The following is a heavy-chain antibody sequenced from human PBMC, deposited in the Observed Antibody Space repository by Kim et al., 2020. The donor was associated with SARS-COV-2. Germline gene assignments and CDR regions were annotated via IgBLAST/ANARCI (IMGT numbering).Heavy chain of an antibody. Sequence: GGSLRLSCAASGFTFSSYAMSWVRQAPGKGLEWVSAISGSGGSTYYADSVKGRFTISRDNSKNTLYLQMNSLRAEDTAVYYCAKEPSLYSSRLSPSSDMDVWGQGTTVTVSS. V-gene: IGHV3-23*01. CDR2: ISGSGGST. CDR3: AKEPSLYSSRLSPSSDMDV. CDR1: GFTFSSYA. D-gene: IGHD6-13*01. J-gene: IGHJ6*02.